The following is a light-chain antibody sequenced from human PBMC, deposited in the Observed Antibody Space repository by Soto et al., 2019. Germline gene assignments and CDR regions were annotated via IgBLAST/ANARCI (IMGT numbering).Light chain of an antibody. J-gene: IGKJ4*01. Sequence: EIMLTQSPGTLSLSPGDRATLSCRASQSVAGSSLAWYQQKPAQPPRLLIYAASNRATGIPARFSGSGSGKDFSLIINGLEPEDFAVYFCQQYGSSHLPFGGGTKVDIK. CDR1: QSVAGSS. CDR2: AAS. V-gene: IGKV3-20*01. CDR3: QQYGSSHLP.